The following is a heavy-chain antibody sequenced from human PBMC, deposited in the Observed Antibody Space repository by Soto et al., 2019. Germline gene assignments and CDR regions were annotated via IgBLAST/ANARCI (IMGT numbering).Heavy chain of an antibody. V-gene: IGHV4-34*01. CDR1: GGSFSGYY. Sequence: QVQLQQWGAGLLKPSETLSLTCAVYGGSFSGYYWSWIRQPPGKGLEWIGEINPSGTTNYTPSLKXRVPMSGDTPKNQFSLKMTSVTAADTAVYYCARGRDGGAAIWGQGTLVTVSS. CDR3: ARGRDGGAAI. D-gene: IGHD4-17*01. J-gene: IGHJ4*02. CDR2: INPSGTT.